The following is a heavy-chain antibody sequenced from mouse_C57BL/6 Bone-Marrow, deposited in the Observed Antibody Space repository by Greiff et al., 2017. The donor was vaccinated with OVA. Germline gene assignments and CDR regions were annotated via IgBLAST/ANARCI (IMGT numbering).Heavy chain of an antibody. CDR3: ARETTVVAYWYFDV. CDR1: GYTFTSYW. J-gene: IGHJ1*03. V-gene: IGHV1-69*01. Sequence: QVQLQQPGAELVMPGASVKLSCKASGYTFTSYWMHWVKQRPGQGLEWIGEIDPSDSYTNYNQKFKGKSTLTVDKSSSTAYMQLSSLTSEDSAVYYCARETTVVAYWYFDVWGTGTTVTVSS. CDR2: IDPSDSYT. D-gene: IGHD1-1*01.